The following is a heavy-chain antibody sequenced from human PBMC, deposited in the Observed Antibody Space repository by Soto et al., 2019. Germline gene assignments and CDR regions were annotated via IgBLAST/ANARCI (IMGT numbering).Heavy chain of an antibody. D-gene: IGHD5-18*01. CDR3: ARGGPQLWDH. V-gene: IGHV4-31*03. CDR1: GGSISSGGYY. CDR2: IYYSGST. Sequence: SETLSLTCTVSGGSISSGGYYWSWIRQHPGKGLEWIGYIYYSGSTYYNPSLKSRVTISVDTSKNQFSLKLSSVTAADTAVYYCARGGPQLWDHWGQGTLVTVSS. J-gene: IGHJ4*02.